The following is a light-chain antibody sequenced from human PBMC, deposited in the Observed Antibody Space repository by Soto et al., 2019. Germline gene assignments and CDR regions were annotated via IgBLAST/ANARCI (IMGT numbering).Light chain of an antibody. CDR3: QQYNNYPRT. CDR2: DAS. CDR1: QSISSW. J-gene: IGKJ1*01. V-gene: IGKV1-5*01. Sequence: GDRVTITCRASQSISSWLAWYQQIPGKAPKLLIYDASSLESGVPSRFSGSGSGTEFTLSISSLQPYDFATYYCQQYNNYPRTFGQGTKVDIK.